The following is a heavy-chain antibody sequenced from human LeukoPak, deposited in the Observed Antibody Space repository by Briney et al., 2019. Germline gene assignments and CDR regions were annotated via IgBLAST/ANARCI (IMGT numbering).Heavy chain of an antibody. CDR2: INHSGST. CDR3: ARGQGSSSSWSNWFDP. Sequence: PPETLSLTCAVYGGSFSGYYWSWIRQPPGKGLEWIGEINHSGSTNYNPSLKSRVTISVDTSKNQFSLKLSSVTAADTAVYYCARGQGSSSSWSNWFDPWGQGTLVTVSS. D-gene: IGHD6-13*01. V-gene: IGHV4-34*01. J-gene: IGHJ5*02. CDR1: GGSFSGYY.